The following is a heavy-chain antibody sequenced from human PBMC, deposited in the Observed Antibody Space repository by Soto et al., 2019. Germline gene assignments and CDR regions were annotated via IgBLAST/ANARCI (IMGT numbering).Heavy chain of an antibody. CDR3: ARQDGAATYYFDY. J-gene: IGHJ4*02. CDR2: IYPGDSDT. V-gene: IGHV5-51*01. CDR1: GYTFSSYW. D-gene: IGHD1-26*01. Sequence: PGESLKISCKGCGYTFSSYWIAGVRQMPGKGLEWMGIIYPGDSDTRYRPSFQGQVTISVDKSISTAYLQWTKLKASDTAMYYCARQDGAATYYFDYWGQGTLVTVSS.